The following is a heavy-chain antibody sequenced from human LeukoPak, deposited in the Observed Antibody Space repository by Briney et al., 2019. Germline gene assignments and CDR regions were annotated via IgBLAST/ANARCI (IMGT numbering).Heavy chain of an antibody. Sequence: PSETLSLTCAVYGGSFSGYYWSWIRQPPGKGLEWIGEINHSGSTNYNPSLKRRVTISVDTSKNQFSLKLSSVTAADTAVYYCARGAMAPDYWGQGTLVTVSS. CDR2: INHSGST. D-gene: IGHD5-18*01. CDR1: GGSFSGYY. J-gene: IGHJ4*02. CDR3: ARGAMAPDY. V-gene: IGHV4-34*01.